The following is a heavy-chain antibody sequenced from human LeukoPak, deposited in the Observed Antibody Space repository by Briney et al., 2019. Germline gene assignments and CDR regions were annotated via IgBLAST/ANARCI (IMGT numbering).Heavy chain of an antibody. Sequence: SGTLSLTCAVYGGSFSGYYWSWIRQPPGKGLEWIGEINHSGSTNYNPSLKSRVTISVDTSKNQFSLKLSSVTAADTAVYYCARGRRVRGPLDYWGQGTLVTVSS. D-gene: IGHD3-10*01. V-gene: IGHV4-34*01. CDR3: ARGRRVRGPLDY. CDR1: GGSFSGYY. CDR2: INHSGST. J-gene: IGHJ4*02.